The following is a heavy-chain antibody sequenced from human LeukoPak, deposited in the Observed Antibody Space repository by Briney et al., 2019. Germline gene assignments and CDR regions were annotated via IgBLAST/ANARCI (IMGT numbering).Heavy chain of an antibody. D-gene: IGHD6-13*01. Sequence: GGSLRLSCAASGFTFSSYAMSWVRQAPGKGLEWVSAISGSGGSTYYADSVKGRFTISRDNSKNTLYLQMNSLRAEDTAVYYCARTVAAPRSYYMDVWGKGTTVTVSS. CDR1: GFTFSSYA. CDR3: ARTVAAPRSYYMDV. CDR2: ISGSGGST. V-gene: IGHV3-23*01. J-gene: IGHJ6*03.